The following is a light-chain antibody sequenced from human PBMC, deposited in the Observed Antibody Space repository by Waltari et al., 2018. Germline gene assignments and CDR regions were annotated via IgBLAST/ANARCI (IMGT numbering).Light chain of an antibody. CDR3: QQYGSLPYT. Sequence: EIVLTQSPGTLSLSPGERATLPCRASQSVSSSYLAWYQQKPGQAPRLLLYGASNRATGIPDRFSGSASGTDFTLTIRSLESEDFAVYHCQQYGSLPYTFGQGTKLEIK. V-gene: IGKV3-20*01. CDR2: GAS. CDR1: QSVSSSY. J-gene: IGKJ2*01.